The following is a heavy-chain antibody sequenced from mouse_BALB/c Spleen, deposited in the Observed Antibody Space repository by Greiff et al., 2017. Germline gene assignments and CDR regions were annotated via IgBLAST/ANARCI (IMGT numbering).Heavy chain of an antibody. CDR1: GYTFSDYE. Sequence: QVQLKESGAELVRPGASVTLSCKASGYTFSDYEMHWVKQTPVHGLEWIGAIDPETGGTAYNQKFKGKATLTADKSSSTAYMELRSLTSEDSAVYYCTRDDYGLFAYWGQGTLVTVSA. CDR2: IDPETGGT. CDR3: TRDDYGLFAY. D-gene: IGHD2-4*01. V-gene: IGHV1-15*01. J-gene: IGHJ3*01.